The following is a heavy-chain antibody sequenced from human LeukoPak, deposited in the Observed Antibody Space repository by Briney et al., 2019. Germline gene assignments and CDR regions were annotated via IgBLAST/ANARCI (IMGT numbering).Heavy chain of an antibody. CDR3: ARDRYALGPPNDY. J-gene: IGHJ4*02. Sequence: GASVKVSCKASGYTFTSYDINWVRQATGQGLEWMGWMNPNSGNTGYARKFQGRVTMTRNTSISTAYMELSSLRSDDTAVYYCARDRYALGPPNDYWGQGTLVTVSS. CDR2: MNPNSGNT. CDR1: GYTFTSYD. V-gene: IGHV1-8*01. D-gene: IGHD5-12*01.